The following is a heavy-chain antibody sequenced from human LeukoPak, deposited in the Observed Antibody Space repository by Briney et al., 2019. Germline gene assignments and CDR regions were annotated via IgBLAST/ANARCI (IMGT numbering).Heavy chain of an antibody. D-gene: IGHD4-11*01. CDR2: IWYDGSNK. V-gene: IGHV3-33*08. CDR1: GFTFNTYG. CDR3: ASVHYSNYVLEY. J-gene: IGHJ4*02. Sequence: PGGSLSLSCAASGFTFNTYGMHWVRQAPGKGQEWVAVIWYDGSNKYYGDSVKGRFTISRDNSKNTLYLQMNSLRAEDTAVYYCASVHYSNYVLEYWGQGTLVTVSS.